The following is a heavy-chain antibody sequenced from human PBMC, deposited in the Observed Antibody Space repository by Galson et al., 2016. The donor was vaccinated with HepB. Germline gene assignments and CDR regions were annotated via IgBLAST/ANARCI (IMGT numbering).Heavy chain of an antibody. Sequence: SCKASGGTFSSYAISWVRQAPGQGLEWMGGIIPMFGTADYAQKFQGRVTITADESTSTAYMELSTLRSEDTAVYYCARCGARDYYGSSGPYFDTWGQGTLVTVSS. J-gene: IGHJ5*02. CDR2: IIPMFGTA. V-gene: IGHV1-69*01. D-gene: IGHD3-22*01. CDR3: ARCGARDYYGSSGPYFDT. CDR1: GGTFSSYA.